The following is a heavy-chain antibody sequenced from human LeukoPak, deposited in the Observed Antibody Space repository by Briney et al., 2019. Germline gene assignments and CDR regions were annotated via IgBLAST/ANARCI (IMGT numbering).Heavy chain of an antibody. Sequence: VASVKVSCKAFGYTFTSNYMHWVRQAPGQGPEWMGVISPSGGSTTYAQKFQGRVTMTRDMSTSTVYMELSSLRSEDTAVYYCARELRTVVVTDDAFDIWGQGTMVTVSS. V-gene: IGHV1-46*01. J-gene: IGHJ3*02. D-gene: IGHD3-22*01. CDR1: GYTFTSNY. CDR2: ISPSGGST. CDR3: ARELRTVVVTDDAFDI.